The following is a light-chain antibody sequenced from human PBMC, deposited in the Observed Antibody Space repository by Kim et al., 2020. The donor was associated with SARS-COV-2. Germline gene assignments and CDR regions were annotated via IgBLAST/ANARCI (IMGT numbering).Light chain of an antibody. CDR3: QQYKTPPWT. CDR1: QSISSY. J-gene: IGKJ1*01. CDR2: KTS. Sequence: AAVGDRVIITCRASQSISSYLAWYQQKPGKAPELLIYKTSILESGVSARFSGSGSGTEFTLTINSLQPDDFAVFYCQQYKTPPWTFGQGTKVDIK. V-gene: IGKV1-5*03.